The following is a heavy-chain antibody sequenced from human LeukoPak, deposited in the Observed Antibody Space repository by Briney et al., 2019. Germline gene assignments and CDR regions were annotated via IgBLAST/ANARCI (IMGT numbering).Heavy chain of an antibody. V-gene: IGHV3-53*01. CDR1: GFTVSSNY. J-gene: IGHJ6*03. CDR3: ARAVAGNGGYFYWYMDV. Sequence: GGSLRLSCAASGFTVSSNYMSWVRQAPGKGLEWVSVIYSGGSTYYADSVKGRFTTSRDNSKNTLYLQMNSLRAEDTAVYYCARAVAGNGGYFYWYMDVWGKGTTVTVSS. D-gene: IGHD6-19*01. CDR2: IYSGGST.